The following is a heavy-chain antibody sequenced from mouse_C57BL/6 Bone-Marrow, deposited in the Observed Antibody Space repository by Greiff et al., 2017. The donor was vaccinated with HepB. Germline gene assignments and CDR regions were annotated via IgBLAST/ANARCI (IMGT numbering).Heavy chain of an antibody. J-gene: IGHJ2*01. V-gene: IGHV1-69*01. CDR1: GYTFTSYW. CDR2: IDPSDSYT. CDR3: ARETYYFDY. Sequence: QVQLQQSGAELVMPGASVKLSCKASGYTFTSYWMHWVKQRPGQGLEWIGEIDPSDSYTNYNQKFKGKSTLTVDKSSSTAYMQLSSLTSEDSAVYYCARETYYFDYWGQGTTLTVSS.